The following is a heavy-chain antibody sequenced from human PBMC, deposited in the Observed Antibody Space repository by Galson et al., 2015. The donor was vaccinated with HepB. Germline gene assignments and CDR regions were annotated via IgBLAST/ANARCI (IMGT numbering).Heavy chain of an antibody. J-gene: IGHJ6*03. CDR2: IYTSGST. D-gene: IGHD3-10*01. CDR3: ARETHRRDDNYYYYYYMDV. V-gene: IGHV4-61*02. Sequence: LSLTCTVSGGPISSGSYYWSWIRQPAGKGLEWIGRIYTSGSTNYNPSLESRVTMSVDTSKNQFSLKLNSVTAADTAVYYCARETHRRDDNYYYYYYMDVWDKGTTVTVSS. CDR1: GGPISSGSYY.